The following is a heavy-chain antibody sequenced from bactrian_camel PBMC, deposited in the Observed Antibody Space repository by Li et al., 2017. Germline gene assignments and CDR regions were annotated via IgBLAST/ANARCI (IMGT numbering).Heavy chain of an antibody. Sequence: HVQLVESGGGSVQTGETPRLSCLGVGVTFEGADMNWYRQPPGKRCELVASISSDGRTYYTDSVKGRFTISRDNAENMVHLQMNSLKPEDTAVYYCAARRYSGPYYDITCDEEFTYWGQGTQVTVS. J-gene: IGHJ4*01. D-gene: IGHD2*01. CDR2: ISSDGRT. V-gene: IGHV3S55*01. CDR1: GVTFEGAD. CDR3: AARRYSGPYYDITCDEEFTY.